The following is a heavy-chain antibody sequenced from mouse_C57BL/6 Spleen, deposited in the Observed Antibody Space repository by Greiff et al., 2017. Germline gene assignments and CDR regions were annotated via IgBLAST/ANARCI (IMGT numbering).Heavy chain of an antibody. J-gene: IGHJ2*01. Sequence: QVQLQQPGAELVMPGASVKLSCKASGYTFTSYWMHWVKQRPGQGFEWIGEIDPSDSYTNYNQKFKGKSTLTVDKSSSTAYMQLSSLTSEDSAVYYCARGGIYDGYSYYFDYWGQGTTLTVSS. V-gene: IGHV1-69*01. CDR2: IDPSDSYT. CDR3: ARGGIYDGYSYYFDY. D-gene: IGHD2-3*01. CDR1: GYTFTSYW.